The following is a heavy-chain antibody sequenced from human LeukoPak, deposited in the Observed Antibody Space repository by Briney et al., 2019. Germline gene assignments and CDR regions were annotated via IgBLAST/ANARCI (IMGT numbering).Heavy chain of an antibody. V-gene: IGHV1-18*01. CDR3: ARVGSDYYDSSGYYDYYYYYMDV. CDR1: GYTFTSYG. J-gene: IGHJ6*03. Sequence: ASVKVSCKASGYTFTSYGISWVRQAPGQGLEWMGWISAYNGNTNYAQKLQGRVTMTTDTSTSTAYMELRSLRSDATAVYYCARVGSDYYDSSGYYDYYYYYMDVWGKGTTVTVSS. D-gene: IGHD3-22*01. CDR2: ISAYNGNT.